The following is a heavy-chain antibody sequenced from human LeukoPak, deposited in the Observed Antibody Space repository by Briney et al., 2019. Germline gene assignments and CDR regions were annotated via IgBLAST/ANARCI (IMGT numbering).Heavy chain of an antibody. CDR3: ARDAQRGFDYSNSLQY. CDR1: GFIFNHYA. J-gene: IGHJ4*02. V-gene: IGHV3-33*01. CDR2: ICSDGTNK. Sequence: GGCLTLSFAATGFIFNHYALHWVRQARGKGVEGVAVICSDGTNKYYAASVKGRFTISRDDSDKTVYLQMNTLRPEDTGVYYCARDAQRGFDYSNSLQYWGQGTPVTVS. D-gene: IGHD4-11*01.